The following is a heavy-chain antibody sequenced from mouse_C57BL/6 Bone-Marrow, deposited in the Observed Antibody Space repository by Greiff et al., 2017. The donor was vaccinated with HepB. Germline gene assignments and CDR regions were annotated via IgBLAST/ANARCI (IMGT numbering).Heavy chain of an antibody. D-gene: IGHD2-3*01. V-gene: IGHV1-64*01. CDR3: ARRWEGFDY. CDR2: IHPNSGST. Sequence: VQLQQPGAELVKPGASVKLSCKASGYTFTSYWMHWVKQRPGQGLEWIGMIHPNSGSTNYNEKFKSKATLTVDKSSITAYMQLSSLTSEDSAVYYCARRWEGFDYWGQGTTLTVSS. J-gene: IGHJ2*01. CDR1: GYTFTSYW.